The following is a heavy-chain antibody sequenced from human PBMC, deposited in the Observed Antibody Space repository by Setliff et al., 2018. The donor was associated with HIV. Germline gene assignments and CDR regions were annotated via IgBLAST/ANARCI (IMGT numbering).Heavy chain of an antibody. CDR1: GGSISSHY. CDR2: IYQSGST. Sequence: PSETLSLTCTVSGGSISSHYWSWIRQPPGKRLEWLGSIYQSGSTSYNPSLSSRLTISVDTSKNQVSLRLSSVTAADTGVYYCARHRDPPGSSWIYYYYYMDLWGEGTTVTVSS. D-gene: IGHD6-13*01. V-gene: IGHV4-59*04. CDR3: ARHRDPPGSSWIYYYYYMDL. J-gene: IGHJ6*03.